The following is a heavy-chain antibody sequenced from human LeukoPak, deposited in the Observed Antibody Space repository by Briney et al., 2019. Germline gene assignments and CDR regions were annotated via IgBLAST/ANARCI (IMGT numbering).Heavy chain of an antibody. J-gene: IGHJ4*02. CDR2: INHSGST. Sequence: ETLSLTCAVYGGSFSGYYWGWIRQPPGKGLEWIGEINHSGSTNYNPSLKSRVTISVDTSKNQFSLKLSSVTAADTAVYYCARGATVVAATQYFDYWGQGTLVTVSS. CDR3: ARGATVVAATQYFDY. V-gene: IGHV4-34*01. D-gene: IGHD2-15*01. CDR1: GGSFSGYY.